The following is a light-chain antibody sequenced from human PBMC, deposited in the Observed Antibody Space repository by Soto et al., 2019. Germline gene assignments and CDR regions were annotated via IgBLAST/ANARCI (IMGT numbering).Light chain of an antibody. CDR3: QQYGSSPT. CDR1: QSVSSNY. J-gene: IGKJ4*01. Sequence: EIVLTQSPGTLSLSPGERATLSCRASQSVSSNYLAWYQQKPGQAPRLLIYGASSRATGIADRFSGSGSGTDFTLTISRLEPEDYAVYYCQQYGSSPTFGGGTKVEIK. CDR2: GAS. V-gene: IGKV3-20*01.